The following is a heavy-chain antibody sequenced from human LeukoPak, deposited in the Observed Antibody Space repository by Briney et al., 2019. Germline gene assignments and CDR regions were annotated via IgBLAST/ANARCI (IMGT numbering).Heavy chain of an antibody. CDR2: ISSSSSYI. V-gene: IGHV3-21*01. CDR1: GFTFSSYS. Sequence: GGSLRLSCAASGFTFSSYSMNWGRQATGKGLEWVSSISSSSSYIYSADSVKGRFTISRDNSKNTLYLQMNSLRAEDTAVYYCARDQFRWLHAFDIWGQGTMVTVSS. CDR3: ARDQFRWLHAFDI. J-gene: IGHJ3*02. D-gene: IGHD5-24*01.